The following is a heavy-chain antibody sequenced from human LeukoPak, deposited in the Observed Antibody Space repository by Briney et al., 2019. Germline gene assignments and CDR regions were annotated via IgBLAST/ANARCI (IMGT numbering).Heavy chain of an antibody. V-gene: IGHV7-4-1*02. CDR3: ARDSAGDYYDSSGLDY. J-gene: IGHJ4*02. CDR1: GYTFTTYA. Sequence: ASVKVSCKASGYTFTTYAMNWVRQAPGQGLEWMGWINTNTGNPTYAQGFTGRFVFSLDTSVSTAYLQISSLKAEDTAVYYCARDSAGDYYDSSGLDYWGQGTLVTVSS. D-gene: IGHD3-22*01. CDR2: INTNTGNP.